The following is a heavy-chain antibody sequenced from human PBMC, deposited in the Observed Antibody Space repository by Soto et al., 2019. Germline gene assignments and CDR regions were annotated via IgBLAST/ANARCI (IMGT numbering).Heavy chain of an antibody. J-gene: IGHJ6*02. V-gene: IGHV3-53*01. D-gene: IGHD3-10*01. Sequence: EVQLVESGGGLIQPGGSLRLSCAASGFTVSSNYMSWVRQAPGKGLEWVSVIYSGGSTYYADSVKGRFTISRDNFKNTVYLQMNSLRADDTAVYYCARGPWFGELLYTYYYGMDVWGQGTTVTVSS. CDR3: ARGPWFGELLYTYYYGMDV. CDR2: IYSGGST. CDR1: GFTVSSNY.